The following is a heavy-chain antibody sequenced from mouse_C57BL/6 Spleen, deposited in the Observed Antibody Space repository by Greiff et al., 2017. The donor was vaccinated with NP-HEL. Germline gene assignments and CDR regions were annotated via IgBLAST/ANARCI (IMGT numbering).Heavy chain of an antibody. CDR3: ARLTGYYFDY. J-gene: IGHJ2*01. CDR2: ISSGGSYT. Sequence: EVQGVESGGDLVKPGGSLKLSCAASGFTFSSYGMSWVRQTPDKRLEWVATISSGGSYTYYPDSVKGRFTISRDNAKNTLYLQMSSLKSEDTAMYYCARLTGYYFDYWGQGSTLTVSS. CDR1: GFTFSSYG. D-gene: IGHD4-1*01. V-gene: IGHV5-6*01.